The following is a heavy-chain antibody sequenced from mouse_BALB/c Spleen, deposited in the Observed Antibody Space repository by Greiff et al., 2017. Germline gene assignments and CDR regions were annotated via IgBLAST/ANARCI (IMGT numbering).Heavy chain of an antibody. V-gene: IGHV1-69*02. D-gene: IGHD1-1*01. J-gene: IGHJ1*01. CDR1: GYTFTSYW. CDR2: IYPSDSYT. CDR3: TRLGTTVSGGYFDV. Sequence: QVQLQQPGAELVRPGASVKLSCKASGYTFTSYWINWVKQRPGQGLEWIGNIYPSDSYTNYNQKFKDKATLTVDKSSSTAYMQLSSPTSEDSAVYYCTRLGTTVSGGYFDVWGAGTTVTVSS.